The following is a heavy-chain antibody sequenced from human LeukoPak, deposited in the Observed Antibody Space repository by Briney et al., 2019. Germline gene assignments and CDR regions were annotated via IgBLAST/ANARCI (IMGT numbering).Heavy chain of an antibody. CDR3: ARVFWSGYYRDPFDY. V-gene: IGHV3-48*04. J-gene: IGHJ4*02. D-gene: IGHD3-3*01. CDR1: GFTFSSYS. Sequence: GGSLRLSCAASGFTFSSYSMNWVRQAPGKGLEWVSYISSSSSTIYYADSVKGRFTISRDNAKNSLYLQMNSLRAEDTAVYYCARVFWSGYYRDPFDYWGQGTLVTVSS. CDR2: ISSSSSTI.